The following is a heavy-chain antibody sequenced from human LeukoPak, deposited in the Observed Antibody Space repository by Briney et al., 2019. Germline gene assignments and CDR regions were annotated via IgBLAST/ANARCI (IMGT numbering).Heavy chain of an antibody. Sequence: SQTLSLTCAISGDSVSGNSTAYNWIRQSPFRGLEWLGRTYYRSKWYNDYAVSVKGRITINPDTSKNQLSPQLNSVTPDDTAVYYCARGGQGDGYSADEAFNFWGQGTMVTVSS. J-gene: IGHJ3*01. D-gene: IGHD5-24*01. CDR2: TYYRSKWYN. CDR1: GDSVSGNSTA. CDR3: ARGGQGDGYSADEAFNF. V-gene: IGHV6-1*01.